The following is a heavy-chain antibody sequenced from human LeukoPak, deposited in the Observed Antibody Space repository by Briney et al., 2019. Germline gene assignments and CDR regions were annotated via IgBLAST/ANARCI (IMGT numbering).Heavy chain of an antibody. J-gene: IGHJ4*02. Sequence: GGSLRLSCAASGFTFSNYAMHWVRQAPGKGLEWVAIISYTGDNEFYADSVKGRFTISRDNSENTLYLQMNSLRAEDTAVYYCAKATGYLLWGQGTLVTVSS. D-gene: IGHD1-14*01. CDR3: AKATGYLL. CDR2: ISYTGDNE. CDR1: GFTFSNYA. V-gene: IGHV3-30*18.